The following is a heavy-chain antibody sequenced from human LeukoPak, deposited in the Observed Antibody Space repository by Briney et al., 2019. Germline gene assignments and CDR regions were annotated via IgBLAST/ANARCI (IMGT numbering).Heavy chain of an antibody. CDR3: ARRAGAYSHPYDY. D-gene: IGHD4/OR15-4a*01. Sequence: PGGSLRLSCAASGFTFSSYGMHWVSQAPGKGLEWVAFIRYDGSNKYYADSVKGRFTISRDNSKNTLYLQMNSLRAEDTAVYYCARRAGAYSHPYDYWGQGTLVTVSS. J-gene: IGHJ4*02. CDR1: GFTFSSYG. CDR2: IRYDGSNK. V-gene: IGHV3-30*02.